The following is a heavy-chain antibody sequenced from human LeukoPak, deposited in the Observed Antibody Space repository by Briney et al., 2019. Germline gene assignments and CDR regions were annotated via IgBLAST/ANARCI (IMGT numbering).Heavy chain of an antibody. CDR1: GFSFRSYG. CDR2: MRYDGKEE. V-gene: IGHV3-30*02. D-gene: IGHD3-10*01. CDR3: ARDTPYYGSGSPTGYFDY. Sequence: PGGSLRLSCTASGFSFRSYGMHCVRQTAGRGLEWLAFMRYDGKEEYHADAVKGRITISRDNSKNTLYLQMNSLRAEDTAVYYCARDTPYYGSGSPTGYFDYWGQGTLVTVSS. J-gene: IGHJ4*02.